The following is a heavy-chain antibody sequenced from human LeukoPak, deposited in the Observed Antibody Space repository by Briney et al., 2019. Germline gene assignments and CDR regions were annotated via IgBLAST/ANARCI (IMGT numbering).Heavy chain of an antibody. CDR3: ARVMGSSWHSDY. CDR1: GFTFSDYY. V-gene: IGHV3-11*06. J-gene: IGHJ4*02. Sequence: PGGSLRLSCAASGFTFSDYYMSWIRQAPGKGLEWVSYISGSSSYTNYADSVKGRFTISRDNAKNSLYLQMNSLRAEDTAVYYCARVMGSSWHSDYWGQGTLVTVSS. CDR2: ISGSSSYT. D-gene: IGHD6-13*01.